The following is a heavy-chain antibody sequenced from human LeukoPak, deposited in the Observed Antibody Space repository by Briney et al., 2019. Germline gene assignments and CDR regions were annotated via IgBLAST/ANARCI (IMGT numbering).Heavy chain of an antibody. V-gene: IGHV3-11*01. CDR3: ARTQQWLLLGFDP. D-gene: IGHD6-19*01. J-gene: IGHJ5*02. Sequence: GGSLRLSCAASGLTFSDYYMSWIRQAPGKGLEWISYISSNGRTIYYADSVKGRFTISRDNARKSVYLQMNSLRAEDTAIYYCARTQQWLLLGFDPWCQGTLVTVSS. CDR1: GLTFSDYY. CDR2: ISSNGRTI.